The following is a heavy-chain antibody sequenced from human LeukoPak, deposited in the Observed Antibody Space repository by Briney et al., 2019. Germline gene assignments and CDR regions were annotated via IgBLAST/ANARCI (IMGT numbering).Heavy chain of an antibody. J-gene: IGHJ4*02. Sequence: ASVKVSCKASGYTFTGYHMHWVRQAPGQGLEWMGWIIPNSGATRFALKFQGRVTMTRDTSISTAYMELSGLRSDDTAVYYCARDSGYCTTTNCFHPFDSWGQGTLVTVSS. V-gene: IGHV1-2*02. D-gene: IGHD2-2*01. CDR1: GYTFTGYH. CDR3: ARDSGYCTTTNCFHPFDS. CDR2: IIPNSGAT.